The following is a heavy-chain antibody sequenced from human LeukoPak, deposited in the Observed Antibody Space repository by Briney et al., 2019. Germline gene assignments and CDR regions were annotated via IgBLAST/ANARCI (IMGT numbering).Heavy chain of an antibody. CDR3: ARVAENKYYDILTGYPSPYYPLLY. Sequence: ASVKVSCKASGYAFTGYYMHWVRQAPGQGLEWMGWINPNSGGTNYAQKFQGWVTMTRDTSISTAYMELSRLRSDDTAVYYCARVAENKYYDILTGYPSPYYPLLYWGQGTLVTVSS. J-gene: IGHJ4*02. CDR1: GYAFTGYY. CDR2: INPNSGGT. V-gene: IGHV1-2*04. D-gene: IGHD3-9*01.